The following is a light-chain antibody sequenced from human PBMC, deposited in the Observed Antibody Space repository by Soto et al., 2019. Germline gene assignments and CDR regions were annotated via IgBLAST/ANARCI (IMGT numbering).Light chain of an antibody. CDR3: SSYTSSSTVV. V-gene: IGLV2-14*03. Sequence: QSVLTQPASVSGSPGQSITISCTGXXXDVGGYNYVSWYQQHPGKAPKLMIYDVSNRPSGVSNRFSGSKSVNTASLTISGLQAEDEADYYCSSYTSSSTVVFGGGTKVTVL. CDR2: DVS. J-gene: IGLJ2*01. CDR1: XXDVGGYNY.